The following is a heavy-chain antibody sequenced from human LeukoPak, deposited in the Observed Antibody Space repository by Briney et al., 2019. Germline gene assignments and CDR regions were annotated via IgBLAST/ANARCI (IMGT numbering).Heavy chain of an antibody. CDR3: AKDWVGSSGYYPRFDY. V-gene: IGHV3-23*01. D-gene: IGHD3-22*01. CDR2: ISGSGGST. CDR1: GFTFSSYS. J-gene: IGHJ4*02. Sequence: GGSLRLSCAASGFTFSSYSMNWVRQAPGKGLEWVSAISGSGGSTYYADSVKGRFTISRDNSKNTLYLQMNSLRAEDTAVYYCAKDWVGSSGYYPRFDYWGQGTLVTVSS.